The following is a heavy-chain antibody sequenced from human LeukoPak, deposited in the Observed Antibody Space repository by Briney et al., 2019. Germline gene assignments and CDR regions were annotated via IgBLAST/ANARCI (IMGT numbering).Heavy chain of an antibody. V-gene: IGHV3-7*01. J-gene: IGHJ4*02. D-gene: IGHD3-10*01. CDR1: GFTFSGYW. CDR2: IGQDGSEK. Sequence: GGSLRLSCAASGFTFSGYWMSWVRQAPGKGLEWVANIGQDGSEKYYVDSVKGRFTISRDNSKNTLYLQMNSLRAEDTAVYYCASAKLLWFGESESSFDYWGQGTLVTVSS. CDR3: ASAKLLWFGESESSFDY.